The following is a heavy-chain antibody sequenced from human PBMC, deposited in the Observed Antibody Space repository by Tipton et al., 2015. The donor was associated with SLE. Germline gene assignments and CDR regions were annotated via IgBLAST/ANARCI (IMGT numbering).Heavy chain of an antibody. CDR3: ARETSVYAFDI. CDR2: INHSGST. J-gene: IGHJ3*02. CDR1: GGSFSGYY. Sequence: TLSLTCAVYGGSFSGYYWSWIRQPPGKGLEWIGEINHSGSTNYNPPLKSRVTISVDTSKNQFSLKLSSVTAADTAVYYCARETSVYAFDIWGQGTMVTVSS. V-gene: IGHV4-34*01. D-gene: IGHD5/OR15-5a*01.